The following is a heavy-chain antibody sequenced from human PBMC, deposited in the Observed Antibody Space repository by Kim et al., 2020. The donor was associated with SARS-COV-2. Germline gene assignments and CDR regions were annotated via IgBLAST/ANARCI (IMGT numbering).Heavy chain of an antibody. Sequence: GGSLRLSCAASGFTFSTYGMNWVRQAPGKGLEWVAVISYDGSNKYYADSVKGRFTISRDNSKNTLYLQMNSLRAEDTAVYYCAKDGGRYYYDRWGQGTLV. CDR1: GFTFSTYG. V-gene: IGHV3-30*18. CDR3: AKDGGRYYYDR. CDR2: ISYDGSNK. D-gene: IGHD3-22*01. J-gene: IGHJ4*02.